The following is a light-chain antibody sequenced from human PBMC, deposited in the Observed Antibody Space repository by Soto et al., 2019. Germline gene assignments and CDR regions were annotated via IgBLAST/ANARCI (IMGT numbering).Light chain of an antibody. J-gene: IGKJ5*01. Sequence: EIVLTQSPGTLSLSPGERATLSCRASQSVSNNYLAWYQQKPGQAPSLLIYDSSSRATGIPDRFSGSGSGTDFTLTISRLEPEDFAMYYCQQDGSSAPITFGQGTRLEIE. V-gene: IGKV3-20*01. CDR3: QQDGSSAPIT. CDR1: QSVSNNY. CDR2: DSS.